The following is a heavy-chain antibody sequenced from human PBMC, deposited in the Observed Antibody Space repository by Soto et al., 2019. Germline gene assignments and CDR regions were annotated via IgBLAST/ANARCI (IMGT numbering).Heavy chain of an antibody. J-gene: IGHJ5*02. D-gene: IGHD3-10*01. CDR2: IYWDDDK. V-gene: IGHV2-5*02. CDR3: AHSIFYYYGSGIYVNGFAP. Sequence: QITLKESGPTLVKPTQTLTLTCTFSGFSLSTSGVGVGWIRQPPGKALEGLALIYWDDDKRYSQSLKSRLTITKDTSNNQVVLKMTNMDPVDTATYYCAHSIFYYYGSGIYVNGFAPWGQGTLVTVS. CDR1: GFSLSTSGVG.